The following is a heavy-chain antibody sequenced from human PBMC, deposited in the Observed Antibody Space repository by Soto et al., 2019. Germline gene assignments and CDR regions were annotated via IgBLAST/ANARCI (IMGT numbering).Heavy chain of an antibody. CDR3: ATKRWEQPKWFDP. CDR1: GADISSPFYY. D-gene: IGHD1-26*01. Sequence: QLQLQESGPGLVRPSETLSLTCTISGADISSPFYYWGWIRQPPGKDLEWIGSIYHSGTTFYNPSIKSRVTISVDTSKNQFSLKVASVTAADTAISYCATKRWEQPKWFDPWGQGTLVIVSS. J-gene: IGHJ5*02. CDR2: IYHSGTT. V-gene: IGHV4-39*01.